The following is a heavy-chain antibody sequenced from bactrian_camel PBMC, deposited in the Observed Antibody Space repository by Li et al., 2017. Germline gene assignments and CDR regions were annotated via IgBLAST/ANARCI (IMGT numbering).Heavy chain of an antibody. D-gene: IGHD4*01. Sequence: HVQLVESGGESVQSGGSLTLSCVASDYDISGECMAWFRQAPGKEREGVAVLDSVGSINYADSVKGRFTISKDNAKQTLYLHMNSLKPEDTAMNYCAAKNSWDPCGGPSLAATSYKRWGQGTQVTVS. CDR2: LDSVGSI. V-gene: IGHV3S53*01. CDR1: DYDISGEC. J-gene: IGHJ4*01. CDR3: AAKNSWDPCGGPSLAATSYKR.